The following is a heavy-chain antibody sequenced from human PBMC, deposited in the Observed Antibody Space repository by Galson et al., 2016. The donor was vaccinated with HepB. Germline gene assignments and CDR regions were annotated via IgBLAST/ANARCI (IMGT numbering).Heavy chain of an antibody. D-gene: IGHD3-3*01. CDR1: VYSISSGFN. CDR2: MHHNGNT. J-gene: IGHJ5*02. V-gene: IGHV4-38-2*02. Sequence: SETLSLTCTVSVYSISSGFNWGWIRAAPGKGLEWIGSMHHNGNTFCNPSVRSRVTISIDMSKNQFSLNLTSVTAADTAIYYCAREHWGHTIPDLWGQGTLVTVSS. CDR3: AREHWGHTIPDL.